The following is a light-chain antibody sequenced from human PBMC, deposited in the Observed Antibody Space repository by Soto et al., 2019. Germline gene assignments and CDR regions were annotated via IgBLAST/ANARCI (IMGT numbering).Light chain of an antibody. CDR3: QQSYIAPWT. CDR2: AAS. CDR1: QSIKNY. V-gene: IGKV1-39*01. J-gene: IGKJ1*01. Sequence: DIQVTQSPSSLSASVGDRVTITCRASQSIKNYLNWYQQKPGKAPKVLIYAASSLQGGVPSRFSGSGSVTDFTLTISSLQPEDGASYYCQQSYIAPWTFGQGTKVEIK.